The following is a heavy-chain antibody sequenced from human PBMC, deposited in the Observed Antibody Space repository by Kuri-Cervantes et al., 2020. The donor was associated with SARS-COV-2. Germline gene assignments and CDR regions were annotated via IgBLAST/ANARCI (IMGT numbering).Heavy chain of an antibody. Sequence: SETLSLTCTVSGGSISSYYWSWIRQPPGKGLEWIGEINHSGSTNYNPSLKSRVTISVDTSKNQFSLKLSSVTAADTAVYYCARGGHDRRNWFDPWGQGTLVTVSS. CDR1: GGSISSYY. J-gene: IGHJ5*02. D-gene: IGHD3-16*01. V-gene: IGHV4-59*12. CDR2: INHSGST. CDR3: ARGGHDRRNWFDP.